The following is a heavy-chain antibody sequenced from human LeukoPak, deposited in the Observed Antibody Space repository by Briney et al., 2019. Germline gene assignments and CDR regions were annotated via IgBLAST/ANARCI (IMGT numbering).Heavy chain of an antibody. J-gene: IGHJ5*02. CDR2: ILYSRST. D-gene: IGHD6-19*01. CDR3: ARGGRITTVVGFNWFDP. V-gene: IGHV4-39*07. CDR1: GASISSTSYY. Sequence: PSETLSLTCTVSGASISSTSYYWGWIRQPPGKGLEWIGSILYSRSTYYNPSLKSRVSISIDTSKNQFSLKLSSVTAADTALYYCARGGRITTVVGFNWFDPWGQGTLVTVSS.